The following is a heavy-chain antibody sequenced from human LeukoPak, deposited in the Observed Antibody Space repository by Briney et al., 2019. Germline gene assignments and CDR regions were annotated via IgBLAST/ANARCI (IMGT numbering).Heavy chain of an antibody. J-gene: IGHJ4*02. Sequence: SQTLSLTCATSGDSVSSNSAAWNWIRQSPLRGLEWLGRTYYRSKWYNDYAVSVKSRITINPDTSKNQFSLQLNSVTPEDTAVYYCARGRYSSGWEYYFDYWGQGTLVTVSS. CDR3: ARGRYSSGWEYYFDY. CDR1: GDSVSSNSAA. D-gene: IGHD6-19*01. V-gene: IGHV6-1*01. CDR2: TYYRSKWYN.